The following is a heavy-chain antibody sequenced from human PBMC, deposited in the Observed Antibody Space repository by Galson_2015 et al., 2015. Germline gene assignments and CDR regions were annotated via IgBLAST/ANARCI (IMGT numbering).Heavy chain of an antibody. D-gene: IGHD3-22*01. CDR2: IYSGGNT. V-gene: IGHV3-53*05. J-gene: IGHJ4*02. CDR3: SRHYYDSSGSSFRY. CDR1: GFTVSSNY. Sequence: SLRLSCAASGFTVSSNYMSWVRQAPGKGLEWVSVIYSGGNTYYADSVKGRFTISRDNSKNTLYLEMNSLGAEDTAVYYCSRHYYDSSGSSFRYWGQGTLVSASS.